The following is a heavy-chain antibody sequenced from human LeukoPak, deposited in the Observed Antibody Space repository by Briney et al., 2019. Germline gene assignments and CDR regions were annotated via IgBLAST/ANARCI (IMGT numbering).Heavy chain of an antibody. D-gene: IGHD3-22*01. Sequence: GGSLRLSCAASGFTFSSYSISWVRQAPGKGLEWVSSINGSGGSTYYADSVKGPFTISRGNSKNTLYLQMNGLRAEDTAVYYCAKANAYYYDSSGLGYDYWGQGTLVTVSS. CDR1: GFTFSSYS. V-gene: IGHV3-23*01. CDR2: INGSGGST. CDR3: AKANAYYYDSSGLGYDY. J-gene: IGHJ4*02.